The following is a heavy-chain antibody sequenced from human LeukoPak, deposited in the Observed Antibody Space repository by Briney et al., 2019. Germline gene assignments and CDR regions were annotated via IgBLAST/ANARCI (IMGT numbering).Heavy chain of an antibody. CDR2: ISSSSAKI. Sequence: GGSLRLSCAASEFTFVRYAMNRVRQAPGKGLEWVSYISSSSAKIDYAESVKGRFNISRDNSKNSLYLQMDSLRAEDTAVYYCARDPSYASSWYHYMDVWGKGTTVTVSS. V-gene: IGHV3-48*04. J-gene: IGHJ6*03. CDR3: ARDPSYASSWYHYMDV. CDR1: EFTFVRYA. D-gene: IGHD6-13*01.